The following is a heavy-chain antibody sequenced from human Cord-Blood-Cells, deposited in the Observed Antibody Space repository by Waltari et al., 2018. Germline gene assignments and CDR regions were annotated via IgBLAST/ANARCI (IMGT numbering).Heavy chain of an antibody. D-gene: IGHD5-12*01. Sequence: QVQLVQSGAEVKKPGSSVKGSCKASGGTFSSYALSWVRPAPGQGLGWMGGISPIFGTANYAQNVQGRVTITTDNSTSTSYMELSSLRSEDTAVYYCAREGYSGYESYFDYWGQGTLVTVSS. V-gene: IGHV1-69*06. CDR1: GGTFSSYA. J-gene: IGHJ4*02. CDR2: ISPIFGTA. CDR3: AREGYSGYESYFDY.